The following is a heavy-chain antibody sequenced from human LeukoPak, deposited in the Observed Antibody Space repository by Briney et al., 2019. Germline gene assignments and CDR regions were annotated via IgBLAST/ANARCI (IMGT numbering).Heavy chain of an antibody. CDR2: IRYDGSNK. CDR3: AKDLPYYYDSSGIDY. J-gene: IGHJ4*02. CDR1: GLTFSSYG. V-gene: IGHV3-30*02. Sequence: GGSLRLSCAASGLTFSSYGMHWVRQAPGKGLEWVAFIRYDGSNKYYADSVKGRFTISRDNSKNTLYLQMNSLRAEDTAVYYCAKDLPYYYDSSGIDYWGQGTLVTVSS. D-gene: IGHD3-22*01.